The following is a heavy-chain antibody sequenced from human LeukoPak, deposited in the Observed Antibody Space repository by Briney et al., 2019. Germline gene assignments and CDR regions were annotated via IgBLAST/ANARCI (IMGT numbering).Heavy chain of an antibody. D-gene: IGHD1-14*01. Sequence: GGSLRLSCTASGFSFSTYNMNWVRQAPGKGLEWVSAISGSGVSTYYADSVKGRFTISRDDSQNTLALQMNSLRAEDTAVYYCAKKSGNLYYFDYWGQGTLVTVSS. V-gene: IGHV3-23*01. CDR1: GFSFSTYN. CDR3: AKKSGNLYYFDY. CDR2: ISGSGVST. J-gene: IGHJ4*02.